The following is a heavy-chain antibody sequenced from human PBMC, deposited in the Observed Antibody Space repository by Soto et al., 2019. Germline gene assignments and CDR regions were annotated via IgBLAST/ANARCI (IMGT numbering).Heavy chain of an antibody. CDR2: IIPAFGTA. V-gene: IGHV1-69*06. J-gene: IGHJ4*02. CDR3: ARGLDQPPVGLYFDT. CDR1: GGTFNSYL. D-gene: IGHD2-2*01. Sequence: QVQLVQSGAEVKNPGSSVKVSCKTSGGTFNSYLIDWLRQAPGQGLEWMGGIIPAFGTAKYAQKFQGRVTITADKSTTTAYMELRTLTSEDTAVYYCARGLDQPPVGLYFDTWGQVTLVTVSS.